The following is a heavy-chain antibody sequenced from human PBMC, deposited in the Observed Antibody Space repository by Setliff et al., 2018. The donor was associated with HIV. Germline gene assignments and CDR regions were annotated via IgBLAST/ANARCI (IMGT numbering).Heavy chain of an antibody. CDR3: ASFFVTTVTNQDY. J-gene: IGHJ4*02. V-gene: IGHV1-69*05. CDR1: GNTFSSYG. Sequence: GASVKVSCKASGNTFSSYGITWVRQAPGQGLEWMGGTTPLLGTTNYAQKFQGRVTIITDEPTNTVYMELSGLRSEDTAMYYCASFFVTTVTNQDYWGQGTPVTVSS. CDR2: TTPLLGTT. D-gene: IGHD4-17*01.